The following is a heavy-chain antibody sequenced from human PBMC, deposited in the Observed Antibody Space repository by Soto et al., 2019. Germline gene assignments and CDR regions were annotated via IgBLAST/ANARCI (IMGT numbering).Heavy chain of an antibody. V-gene: IGHV1-8*01. CDR2: MNPNSGNT. CDR3: ARGSGGVEWLQAYYYYYLDV. CDR1: GYTFTSYD. D-gene: IGHD5-12*01. Sequence: QVQLVQSGAEVKKPGASVKVSCKASGYTFTSYDINWVRQATGQGLEWMGWMNPNSGNTGYAQKFQGRVTITRNTSISKAYMELSSLRSEDTAVYYCARGSGGVEWLQAYYYYYLDVWGKGTTVTVSS. J-gene: IGHJ6*03.